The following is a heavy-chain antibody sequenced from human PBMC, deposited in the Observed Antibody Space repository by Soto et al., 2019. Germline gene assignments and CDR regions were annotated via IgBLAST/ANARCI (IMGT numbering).Heavy chain of an antibody. CDR3: ARGIIAARQYYYYYYYMDV. CDR1: GGSISSYY. D-gene: IGHD6-6*01. J-gene: IGHJ6*03. Sequence: SETLSLTCTVSGGSISSYYWSWIRQPPGKGLEWIGYIYYSGSTNYNPSLKSRATISVDTSKNQFSLKLSSVTAADTAVYYCARGIIAARQYYYYYYYMDVWGKGTTVTVSS. V-gene: IGHV4-59*01. CDR2: IYYSGST.